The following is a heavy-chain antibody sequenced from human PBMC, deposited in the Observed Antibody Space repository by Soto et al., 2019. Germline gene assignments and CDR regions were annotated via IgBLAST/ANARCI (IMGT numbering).Heavy chain of an antibody. D-gene: IGHD1-26*01. CDR2: ISYSGA. CDR3: PNPLLRCWYFDL. V-gene: IGHV3-23*01. Sequence: EVQLLESGGGLVQPGGSLRLSCAASGFTFSHYAMCWVRQAPGKGLAWVSGISYSGAYSADSVKGRFTISRDNSKNTVYLRMDGLRAEETAIYYCPNPLLRCWYFDLWGRGTLVTVSS. J-gene: IGHJ2*01. CDR1: GFTFSHYA.